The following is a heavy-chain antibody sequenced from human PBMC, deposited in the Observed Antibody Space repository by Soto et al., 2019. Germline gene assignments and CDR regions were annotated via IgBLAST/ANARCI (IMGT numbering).Heavy chain of an antibody. V-gene: IGHV4-59*01. CDR2: MFYSGST. CDR1: GGSITGYY. Sequence: QVQLQESGPGLVKPSETLSLTCTVSGGSITGYYCSWIRQPPGKGLEWIGYMFYSGSTSYNPSLKSRISLSVDTSKNQFSMKLSSVIAADTAVYFCARGEFSADYYSYCMDVWCKGTTVTVTS. J-gene: IGHJ6*03. D-gene: IGHD3-10*01. CDR3: ARGEFSADYYSYCMDV.